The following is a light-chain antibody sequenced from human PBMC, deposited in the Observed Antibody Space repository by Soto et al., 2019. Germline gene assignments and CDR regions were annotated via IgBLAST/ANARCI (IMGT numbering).Light chain of an antibody. V-gene: IGKV3-20*01. CDR3: QQYGSRTWT. CDR2: DAS. J-gene: IGKJ1*01. Sequence: ELVLTQSPVTLSLSPGERATLSCRASQRVGGNYLAWYQQKRGQSPRLLIYDASSRATDIPDRFSGSGSGTVFTLTITNVEPEDFAVYYCQQYGSRTWTFGQGSKLEMK. CDR1: QRVGGNY.